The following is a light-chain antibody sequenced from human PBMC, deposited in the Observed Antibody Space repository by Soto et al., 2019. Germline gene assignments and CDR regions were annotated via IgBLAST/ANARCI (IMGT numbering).Light chain of an antibody. J-gene: IGKJ2*01. Sequence: EIVLTQSTATLSLSPGERATLSCRASQSVSTYLAWYQQKPGQAPRLLIYDASNRATGIPARFSGSGSGTDFTLTISSLEPEDFAVYYFQQRSNWPYTFGQGTKLENK. CDR1: QSVSTY. CDR2: DAS. V-gene: IGKV3-11*01. CDR3: QQRSNWPYT.